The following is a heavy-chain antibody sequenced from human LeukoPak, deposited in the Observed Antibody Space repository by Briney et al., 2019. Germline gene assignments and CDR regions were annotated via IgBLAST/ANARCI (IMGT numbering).Heavy chain of an antibody. J-gene: IGHJ5*02. CDR1: GGSISSSSYY. V-gene: IGHV4-39*01. Sequence: SETLSLTCTVSGGSISSSSYYWGWIRQPPGKGLEWIVSTYYSGSTYYNPSLKSRVTISVDTSKNPFSLKLSSVTAADTAVYYCARAREGYDFWSGFKAWFDPWGQGTLVTVSS. D-gene: IGHD3-3*01. CDR3: ARAREGYDFWSGFKAWFDP. CDR2: TYYSGST.